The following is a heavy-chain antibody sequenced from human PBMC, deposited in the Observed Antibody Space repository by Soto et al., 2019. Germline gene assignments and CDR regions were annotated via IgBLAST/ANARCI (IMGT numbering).Heavy chain of an antibody. CDR2: INPSGNST. D-gene: IGHD2-21*02. V-gene: IGHV1-46*04. J-gene: IGHJ6*02. Sequence: QVQLVQSGAEVKKPGASVKVSCKASRYIFTTYYMHWVRQAPGQGLEWMGIINPSGNSTTYAQNLQGRVTMTRDTSTSTVYMLLSSLRSEDTAVYYCARDNMVTQSSYYYYGLDVWGQGTTVTVSS. CDR3: ARDNMVTQSSYYYYGLDV. CDR1: RYIFTTYY.